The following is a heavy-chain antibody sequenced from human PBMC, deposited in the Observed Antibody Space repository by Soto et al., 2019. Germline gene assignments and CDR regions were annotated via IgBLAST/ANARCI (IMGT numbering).Heavy chain of an antibody. CDR1: GYTFTSYG. J-gene: IGHJ1*01. CDR3: AREPPGSSGWYGRYFQH. Sequence: QVQLVQSGAEVKKPGASVKVSCKASGYTFTSYGISWVRQAPGQGLEWMGWISAYNGNTNYAQKLQGRATMTTDTSTSTAYRELRSPRSDDTAVYYCAREPPGSSGWYGRYFQHWGQGTLVTVSS. D-gene: IGHD6-19*01. V-gene: IGHV1-18*01. CDR2: ISAYNGNT.